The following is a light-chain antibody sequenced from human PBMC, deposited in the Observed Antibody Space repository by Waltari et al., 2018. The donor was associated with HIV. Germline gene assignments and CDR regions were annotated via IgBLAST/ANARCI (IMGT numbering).Light chain of an antibody. Sequence: VVLTQSSGILSFLPGDRATLSCRASQSISTNSLAWYQQRPGQAPRLLIYGASRRAAAIPDRFSGSGSGMDFNLTISRLEADDFAVYVCAQYGTLLTFGGGTKVEIK. CDR1: QSISTNS. CDR3: AQYGTLLT. CDR2: GAS. V-gene: IGKV3-20*01. J-gene: IGKJ4*01.